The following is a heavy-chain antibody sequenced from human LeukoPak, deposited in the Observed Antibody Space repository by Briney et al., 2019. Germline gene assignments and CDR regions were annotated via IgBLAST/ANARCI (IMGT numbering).Heavy chain of an antibody. CDR1: GFTFASWR. V-gene: IGHV3-48*04. CDR2: ISSSSDTI. CDR3: AREWYYGSSAYYAYAFDI. Sequence: PGGSLRLSCAGYGFTFASWRMNWVRQAPGKGLEWVSYISSSSDTIYYADSAKGRFTISRDNAKSSLYLQMNSLRADDTAVYYCAREWYYGSSAYYAYAFDIWGQGTMVTVSS. J-gene: IGHJ3*02. D-gene: IGHD3-22*01.